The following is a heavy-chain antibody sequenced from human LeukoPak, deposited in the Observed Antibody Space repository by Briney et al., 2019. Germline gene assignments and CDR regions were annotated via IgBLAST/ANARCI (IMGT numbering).Heavy chain of an antibody. V-gene: IGHV3-23*01. CDR3: AKTRTQFGELFWFDP. Sequence: GGSLRLSCAASGFTFCSYAMSWVRQAPGKGLECVSPISGSGGSTYYADSVKGRFTISRDNSKNTLYLQMNSLRAEDTAVYYCAKTRTQFGELFWFDPWGQGTLVTVSS. CDR1: GFTFCSYA. D-gene: IGHD3-10*01. CDR2: ISGSGGST. J-gene: IGHJ5*02.